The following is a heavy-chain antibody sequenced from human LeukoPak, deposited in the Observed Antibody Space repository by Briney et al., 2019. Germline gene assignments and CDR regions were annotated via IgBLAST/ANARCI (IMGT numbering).Heavy chain of an antibody. J-gene: IGHJ4*02. D-gene: IGHD1-26*01. V-gene: IGHV3-48*01. CDR3: AREPRFGSYSIDY. CDR1: GFTFSSYS. CDR2: ISSSSSTI. Sequence: GGSLRLSCAASGFTFSSYSMNWVRQAPGKGLEWVSYISSSSSTIYYADSVKGRFTISRDNAKNSLYLQMNSLRAEDTAVYYCAREPRFGSYSIDYWGQGTVVTVSS.